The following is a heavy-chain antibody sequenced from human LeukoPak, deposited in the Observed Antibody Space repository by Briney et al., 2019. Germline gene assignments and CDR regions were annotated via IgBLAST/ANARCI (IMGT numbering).Heavy chain of an antibody. CDR3: ARGVCSSTSCYEDY. CDR1: GFTFSRSW. CDR2: IKQDGSEN. V-gene: IGHV3-7*05. D-gene: IGHD2-2*01. J-gene: IGHJ4*02. Sequence: PGGSLRLSCAASGFTFSRSWMSWVRQAPGKGLEWVANIKQDGSENYYVDSVKGRFTISRDNAKNSLYLQMNSLRAEDTAVYYCARGVCSSTSCYEDYWGQGTLVTVSS.